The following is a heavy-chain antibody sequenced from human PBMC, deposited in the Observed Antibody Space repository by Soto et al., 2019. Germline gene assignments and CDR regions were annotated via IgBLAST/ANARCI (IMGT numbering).Heavy chain of an antibody. CDR3: ARTSYDYIWGSYRLDAFDI. D-gene: IGHD3-16*02. CDR2: ISSSSSTI. V-gene: IGHV3-48*01. CDR1: GFTFSSYS. J-gene: IGHJ3*02. Sequence: PGGSLRLSCAASGFTFSSYSMNWVRQAPGKGLEWVSYISSSSSTIYYADSVKGRFTISRDNAKNSLYLQMNSLRAEDTAVYYCARTSYDYIWGSYRLDAFDIWGQGTMVTVSS.